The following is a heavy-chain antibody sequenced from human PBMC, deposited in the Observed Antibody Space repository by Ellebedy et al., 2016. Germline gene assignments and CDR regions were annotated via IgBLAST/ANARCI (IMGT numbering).Heavy chain of an antibody. J-gene: IGHJ4*02. CDR2: IYHSGII. V-gene: IGHV4-39*07. CDR3: ARVTYYYDSSRNYRTHYFDY. Sequence: GSLRLXXTVSGGSISSSSHYWGWIRQPPGKGLEWIGSIYHSGIIYYNPSLKSRVTIPVDTSKSQFSLNLSSVTAADTAVYYCARVTYYYDSSRNYRTHYFDYWGQGTLVTVSS. D-gene: IGHD3-22*01. CDR1: GGSISSSSHY.